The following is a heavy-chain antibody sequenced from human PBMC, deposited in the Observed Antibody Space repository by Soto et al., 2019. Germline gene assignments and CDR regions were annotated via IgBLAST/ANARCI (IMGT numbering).Heavy chain of an antibody. J-gene: IGHJ4*02. D-gene: IGHD1-26*01. Sequence: SETLSLTCAVYGGSFSGYYWSWIRQPPGKGLEWIGEINHSGSTNYNPSLKSRVTISVDTSKNQFSLKLSSVTAADTALYYCSRTAREIVGASVDYRAQRTLVTVSS. CDR2: INHSGST. CDR1: GGSFSGYY. V-gene: IGHV4-34*01. CDR3: SRTAREIVGASVDY.